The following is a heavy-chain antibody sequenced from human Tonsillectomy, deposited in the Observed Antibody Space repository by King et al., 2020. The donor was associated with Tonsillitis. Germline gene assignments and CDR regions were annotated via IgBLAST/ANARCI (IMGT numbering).Heavy chain of an antibody. CDR1: GVSISSYY. J-gene: IGHJ4*02. D-gene: IGHD6-19*01. Sequence: VQLQESGPGLVKPSETLSLTCTVSGVSISSYYWSWIRQPPGKGLEWIGYIYYSGSTNYNPSLKSRVTISVDTSKNQFSLRLSSVTAADTAVYYCARVFSACSGWSPCRYSFAYWGQGALVTVSS. V-gene: IGHV4-59*01. CDR2: IYYSGST. CDR3: ARVFSACSGWSPCRYSFAY.